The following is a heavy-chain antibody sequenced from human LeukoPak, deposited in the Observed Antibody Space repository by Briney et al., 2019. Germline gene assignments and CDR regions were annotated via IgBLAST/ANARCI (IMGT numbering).Heavy chain of an antibody. J-gene: IGHJ4*02. CDR3: ARDETYDYESNGYLDF. D-gene: IGHD3-22*01. CDR2: IRHDGSET. CDR1: GFTFSSYA. Sequence: GGSLRLSCAASGFTFSSYAMSWVRQAPGKGLEWVANIRHDGSETYYVDSLRGRFTISRDNAKNLVYLQMSSLRAEDTAIYYCARDETYDYESNGYLDFWGQGTVVTVSS. V-gene: IGHV3-7*01.